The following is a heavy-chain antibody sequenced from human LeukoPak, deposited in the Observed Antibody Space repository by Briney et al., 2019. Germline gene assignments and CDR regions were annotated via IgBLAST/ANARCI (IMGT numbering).Heavy chain of an antibody. Sequence: GGSLRLSCAASGFTFSSYAMSWVRQAPGKGLEWVSAISGSGGSTYYADSVKGRFTISRDNSKNTLYLQMNSLRAEDTAVYYCAKGLTYYYGSGSYSGLDYWGQGTLVTVSS. V-gene: IGHV3-23*01. CDR2: ISGSGGST. CDR1: GFTFSSYA. J-gene: IGHJ4*02. D-gene: IGHD3-10*01. CDR3: AKGLTYYYGSGSYSGLDY.